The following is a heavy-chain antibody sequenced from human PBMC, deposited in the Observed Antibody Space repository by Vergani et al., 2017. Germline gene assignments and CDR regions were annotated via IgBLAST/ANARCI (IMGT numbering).Heavy chain of an antibody. D-gene: IGHD1-26*01. CDR2: TYYSWSA. CDR3: ARASGSYPYYYGMDV. CDR1: GGPISSGDYH. V-gene: IGHV4-30-4*08. Sequence: QVQLQESGPGLVKPSQTLSLTCTVSGGPISSGDYHWSWICQPPGKGPEWTGYTYYSWSAYYNPSLKSRVTISVDTSKNQCSLKLSSVTAADTAVYYCARASGSYPYYYGMDVWGQGTTVTVSS. J-gene: IGHJ6*02.